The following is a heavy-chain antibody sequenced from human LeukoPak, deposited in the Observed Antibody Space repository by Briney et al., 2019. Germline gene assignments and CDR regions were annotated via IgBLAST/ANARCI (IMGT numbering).Heavy chain of an antibody. CDR3: ARGSVSMVRGIGDWFDP. D-gene: IGHD3-10*01. CDR1: GGSISSGGYY. Sequence: PSETLSLTCTVSGGSISSGGYYWSWIRQHPGKGLEWIGYIYYSGSTYYNPSLKSRVTLSVDTSKNQFSLKLSSVTAADTAVYYCARGSVSMVRGIGDWFDPWGQGTLVTVSS. J-gene: IGHJ5*02. CDR2: IYYSGST. V-gene: IGHV4-31*02.